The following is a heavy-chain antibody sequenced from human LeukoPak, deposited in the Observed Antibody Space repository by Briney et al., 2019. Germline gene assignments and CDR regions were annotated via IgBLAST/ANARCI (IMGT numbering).Heavy chain of an antibody. CDR3: ARISYSRIRGLQH. J-gene: IGHJ1*01. V-gene: IGHV4-34*01. Sequence: SETLSLTCAVYGGSFSGYYWSWIRQPPGKGLEWIGEINHSGSTNYNPPLKSRVTISVDTSKNQSSLKLSSVTAADTAVYYCARISYSRIRGLQHWGQGTLVTVSS. CDR2: INHSGST. D-gene: IGHD6-13*01. CDR1: GGSFSGYY.